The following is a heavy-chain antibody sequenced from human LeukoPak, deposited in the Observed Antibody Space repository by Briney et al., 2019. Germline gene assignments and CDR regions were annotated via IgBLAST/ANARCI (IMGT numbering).Heavy chain of an antibody. J-gene: IGHJ4*02. CDR2: ISGSGGGT. CDR3: AKESPTDYGGYQPFGN. CDR1: GFTFSSYA. V-gene: IGHV3-23*01. Sequence: GGSLRLSCAASGFTFSSYAMSWVRQAPGKGLEWVSAISGSGGGTYYADSVKGRFTISRDNSKNTLYLQMNSLRAEDTAVYYCAKESPTDYGGYQPFGNWGQGTLVTVSS. D-gene: IGHD4-17*01.